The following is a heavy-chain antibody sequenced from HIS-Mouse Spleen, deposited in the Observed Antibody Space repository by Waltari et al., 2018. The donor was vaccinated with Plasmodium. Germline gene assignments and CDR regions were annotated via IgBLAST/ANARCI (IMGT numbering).Heavy chain of an antibody. J-gene: IGHJ4*02. CDR1: GFSFWCYA. Sequence: EVQLLESGGGLVQPVGSLRLSCATSGFSFWCYALGWARQAPGKGLEWVSAISGSGGSTYYADSVKGRFTISRDNSKNTLYLQMNSLRAEDTAVYYCAKSSKGTGDLWDYWGQGTLVTVSS. CDR2: ISGSGGST. V-gene: IGHV3-23*01. CDR3: AKSSKGTGDLWDY. D-gene: IGHD7-27*01.